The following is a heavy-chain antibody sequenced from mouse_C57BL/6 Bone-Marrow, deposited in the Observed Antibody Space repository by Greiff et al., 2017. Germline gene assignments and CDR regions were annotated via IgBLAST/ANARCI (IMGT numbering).Heavy chain of an antibody. V-gene: IGHV14-2*01. CDR1: GFNIKDYY. D-gene: IGHD1-1*01. CDR2: IDPEDGET. Sequence: EVQGVESGAELVKPGASVKLSCTASGFNIKDYYMHWVKQRTEQGLEGIGRIDPEDGETKYAPKFQGKATITADTSSNTAYLQLSSLTSEDTAVYYCAREYYGSSPFAYWGQGTLVTVSA. CDR3: AREYYGSSPFAY. J-gene: IGHJ3*01.